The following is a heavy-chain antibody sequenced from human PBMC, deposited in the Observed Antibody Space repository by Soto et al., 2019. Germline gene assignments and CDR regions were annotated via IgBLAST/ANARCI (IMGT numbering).Heavy chain of an antibody. D-gene: IGHD5-12*01. V-gene: IGHV3-23*01. CDR2: IGGSSSNT. CDR3: ARDRRDGYNFDY. Sequence: PGGSLRLSCAASGFTFSNYAMSWVRQAPGKGLEWVSGIGGSSSNTYYADSVKGRFTISRDNAKNTLFLQMNSLRAEDTAVYYCARDRRDGYNFDYWGQGTLVTVSS. CDR1: GFTFSNYA. J-gene: IGHJ4*02.